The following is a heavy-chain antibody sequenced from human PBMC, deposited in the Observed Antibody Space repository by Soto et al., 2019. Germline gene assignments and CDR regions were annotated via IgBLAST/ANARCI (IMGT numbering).Heavy chain of an antibody. CDR1: GGSISGYY. Sequence: SETLSLTCTVSGGSISGYYGSWIRQPPGKGLEWIGYIYYSGSTNYNPSLKSRVTISVDTSKNQFSLKLSSVTAADTAVYYCARSYRRYCSGGSCYSYYYYYMDVWGKGTTVTVSS. D-gene: IGHD2-15*01. CDR2: IYYSGST. V-gene: IGHV4-59*01. CDR3: ARSYRRYCSGGSCYSYYYYYMDV. J-gene: IGHJ6*03.